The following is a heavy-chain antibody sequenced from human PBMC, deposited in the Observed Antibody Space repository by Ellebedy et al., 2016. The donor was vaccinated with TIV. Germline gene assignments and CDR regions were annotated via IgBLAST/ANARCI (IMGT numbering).Heavy chain of an antibody. Sequence: GGSLRLSCAASGFTFSSYWMSWVRQAPGKGLEWVANIKQDGSEKYYVDSVKGRFTISRDNAKNSLYLQMNSLRAEDTAVDYCAGRAYNWNDGSLFDYWGQGTLVTVSS. J-gene: IGHJ4*02. D-gene: IGHD1-1*01. CDR1: GFTFSSYW. CDR2: IKQDGSEK. CDR3: AGRAYNWNDGSLFDY. V-gene: IGHV3-7*03.